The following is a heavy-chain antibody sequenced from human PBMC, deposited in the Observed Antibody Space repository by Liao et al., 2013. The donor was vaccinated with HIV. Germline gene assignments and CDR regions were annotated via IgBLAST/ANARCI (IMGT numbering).Heavy chain of an antibody. CDR1: GGSISSYY. J-gene: IGHJ6*03. D-gene: IGHD5-24*01. CDR2: IYTSGST. V-gene: IGHV4-4*07. CDR3: ARVGMTTITGYYYYIDV. Sequence: QVQLQESGPGLVKPSETLSLTCTVSGGSISSYYWSWIRQPAGKGLEWIGRIYTSGSTNYNPSLKSRVTMSVDTSKNHFSLRLSSVTAADTAMYYCARVGMTTITGYYYYIDVWGKGTTVTVSS.